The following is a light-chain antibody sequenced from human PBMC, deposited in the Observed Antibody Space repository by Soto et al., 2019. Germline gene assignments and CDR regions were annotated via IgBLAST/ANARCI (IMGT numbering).Light chain of an antibody. J-gene: IGKJ3*01. Sequence: DIVMTQSPLSLPVTAGEPASISCRSSQSLLHSNGYNYLDWYLQKPGQSPQLLIYLGSNRASGVPDRFSGSGSGTDFTLKISRVEAEAVGVYYCMQALQTPLFTFGPGTKVDIK. CDR1: QSLLHSNGYNY. CDR3: MQALQTPLFT. CDR2: LGS. V-gene: IGKV2-28*01.